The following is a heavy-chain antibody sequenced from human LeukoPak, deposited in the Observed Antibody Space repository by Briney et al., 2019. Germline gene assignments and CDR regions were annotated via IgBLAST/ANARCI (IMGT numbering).Heavy chain of an antibody. J-gene: IGHJ2*01. CDR2: ISWNSNSK. Sequence: PGRSLRLSCATSGFTFDEYAMQWVRQVPGKGLEWVSGISWNSNSKGYVDSVKGRFTISRDNAKNSLYLQMNSLRAEDTALYYCAKDLTPAGWYFHLWGRGTLVTVSS. D-gene: IGHD3-9*01. CDR3: AKDLTPAGWYFHL. CDR1: GFTFDEYA. V-gene: IGHV3-9*01.